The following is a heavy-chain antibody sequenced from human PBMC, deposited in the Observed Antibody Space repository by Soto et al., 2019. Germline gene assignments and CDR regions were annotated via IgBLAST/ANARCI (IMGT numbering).Heavy chain of an antibody. CDR3: ANLLLYAGSSRYFDS. CDR2: ITGSADST. V-gene: IGHV3-23*01. D-gene: IGHD6-6*01. Sequence: EVQLLESGGGLVQPGGSLRLSCAASGFTFTSYAMSWVRQAPGKGLEWVSAITGSADSTYYADSVKGRFTISSDNSKNTLYLKMNSLIDEDTAVDYCANLLLYAGSSRYFDSWGQGTLVTVSS. J-gene: IGHJ4*02. CDR1: GFTFTSYA.